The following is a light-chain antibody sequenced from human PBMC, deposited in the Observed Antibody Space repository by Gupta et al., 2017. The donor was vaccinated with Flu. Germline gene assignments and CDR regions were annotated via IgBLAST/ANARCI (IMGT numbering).Light chain of an antibody. CDR3: SSYTRFHTWV. Sequence: SSRIAGNGTSCECGGCHQVIRYQTTTADPTKLLIYDGSNRSSWPYNRFSAYKAGNTAALTTSGLQAEDDAEYYCSSYTRFHTWVFGGGTKLTVL. CDR2: DGS. V-gene: IGLV2-14*03. CDR1: SCECGGCHQ. J-gene: IGLJ3*02.